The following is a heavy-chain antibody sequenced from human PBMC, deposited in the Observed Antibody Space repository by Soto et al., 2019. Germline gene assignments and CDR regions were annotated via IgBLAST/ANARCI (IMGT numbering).Heavy chain of an antibody. V-gene: IGHV3-7*01. CDR2: IKQDGSEK. CDR1: EVTCSSYW. J-gene: IGHJ5*02. CDR3: ARATYYYGSGTPGDWFDP. Sequence: PVLSLRLSYAASEVTCSSYWVSWVSQAPRKGLEWVANIKQDGSEKYYVDSVKGRFTISRDNAKNSLYLQMNSLRAEDTAVCYCARATYYYGSGTPGDWFDPWGQGTLVNVSS. D-gene: IGHD3-10*01.